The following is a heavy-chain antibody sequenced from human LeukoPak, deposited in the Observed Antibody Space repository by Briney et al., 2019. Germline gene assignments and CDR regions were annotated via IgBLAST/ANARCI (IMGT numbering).Heavy chain of an antibody. CDR2: IYSGGST. CDR1: GLNVSSNY. D-gene: IGHD3-10*01. V-gene: IGHV3-53*01. J-gene: IGHJ4*02. CDR3: ARDPYNSGSSYFDY. Sequence: PGGSLRLSCAVSGLNVSSNYMSWVRQAPGKGLEWVSAIYSGGSTFYADSVKGRFTISRDNSKNTLYLQMNSLRAEDTAVYYCARDPYNSGSSYFDYWGKGTLVTVSS.